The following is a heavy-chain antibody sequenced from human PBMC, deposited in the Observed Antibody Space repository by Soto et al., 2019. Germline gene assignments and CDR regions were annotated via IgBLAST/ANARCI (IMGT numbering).Heavy chain of an antibody. D-gene: IGHD5-12*01. Sequence: QVQLVQSGAEVKKPGASVTVSCKASGYRFSDYYLHWVRQAPGQGPEWMGWMNPNSGDTKYAQKFQSRVTMTRDTSVRTAFMELNWLKSDDTAVYYCARESGGATATLDYYYFYMDVWGIGTTVTVSS. CDR2: MNPNSGDT. CDR1: GYRFSDYY. CDR3: ARESGGATATLDYYYFYMDV. V-gene: IGHV1-2*02. J-gene: IGHJ6*03.